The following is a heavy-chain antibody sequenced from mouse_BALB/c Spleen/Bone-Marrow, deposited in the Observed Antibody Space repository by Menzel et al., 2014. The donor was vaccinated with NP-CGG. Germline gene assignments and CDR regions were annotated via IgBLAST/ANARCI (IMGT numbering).Heavy chain of an antibody. CDR1: GFNIKDTY. Sequence: EVQLQESGAELVKPGASVKLSCTASGFNIKDTYMHWVKQRPEQGLEWIGRIDPADGNTKYDPKFQGKATITADTSSNTAYLQLSSLTSEDTAVYYCARWEYYAMDYWGQGTSVTVSS. J-gene: IGHJ4*01. CDR3: ARWEYYAMDY. D-gene: IGHD4-1*01. CDR2: IDPADGNT. V-gene: IGHV14-3*02.